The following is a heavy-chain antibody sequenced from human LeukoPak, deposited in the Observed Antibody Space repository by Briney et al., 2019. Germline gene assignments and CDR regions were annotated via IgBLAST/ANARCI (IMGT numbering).Heavy chain of an antibody. CDR3: ARGPKGAGYSGSSSIDY. Sequence: GGSLRLSCAASGFTFSSYSMNWVRQAPGKGLEWVSSISSSSSYIYYADSVKGRFTIPRDNAKNSLYLQMNSLRAEDTAVYYCARGPKGAGYSGSSSIDYWGQGTLVTVSS. J-gene: IGHJ4*02. CDR1: GFTFSSYS. CDR2: ISSSSSYI. D-gene: IGHD1-26*01. V-gene: IGHV3-21*01.